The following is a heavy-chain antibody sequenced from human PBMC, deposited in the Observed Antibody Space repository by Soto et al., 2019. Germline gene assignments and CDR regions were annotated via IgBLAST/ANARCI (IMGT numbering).Heavy chain of an antibody. CDR3: AHRPSYCSGGSCYSGFDY. Sequence: QITLKESGPTLVKPTQPLTLTCTFSGFSLSTSGVGVGWIRQPPGKALEWLALIYWDDDKRYSPSLKSSLTITKDTSKNQVVLTMTNMDPVDTATYYCAHRPSYCSGGSCYSGFDYWGQGTLVTGSS. CDR2: IYWDDDK. CDR1: GFSLSTSGVG. J-gene: IGHJ4*02. V-gene: IGHV2-5*02. D-gene: IGHD2-15*01.